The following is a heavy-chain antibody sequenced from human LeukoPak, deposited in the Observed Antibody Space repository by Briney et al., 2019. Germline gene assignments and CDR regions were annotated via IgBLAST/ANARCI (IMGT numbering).Heavy chain of an antibody. D-gene: IGHD2-8*01. Sequence: GGSLRLSCAASGFSLTTYPMNWIRQVAGKGLEWVSHNSSDGNTEYYADSVRVRFTMSRDNAKNSLDLHMNSLRTEDTAVYYCTRDIVNGPFVTSLESWGQGALVTVSS. CDR1: GFSLTTYP. V-gene: IGHV3-48*03. J-gene: IGHJ4*02. CDR2: NSSDGNTE. CDR3: TRDIVNGPFVTSLES.